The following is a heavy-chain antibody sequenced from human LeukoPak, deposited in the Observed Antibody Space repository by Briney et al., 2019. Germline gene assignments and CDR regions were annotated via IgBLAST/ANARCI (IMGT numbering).Heavy chain of an antibody. J-gene: IGHJ4*02. CDR1: GFTFSSYA. V-gene: IGHV3-23*01. Sequence: GGSLRLSCAASGFTFSSYAMSWVCQAPGKGLEWVSAISGSGGSTYCADSVKGRFTISRDNSKNTLYLQMNSLRAEDTAVYYCAKGDTGYSYGDYFDYWGQGTLVTVSS. D-gene: IGHD5-18*01. CDR2: ISGSGGST. CDR3: AKGDTGYSYGDYFDY.